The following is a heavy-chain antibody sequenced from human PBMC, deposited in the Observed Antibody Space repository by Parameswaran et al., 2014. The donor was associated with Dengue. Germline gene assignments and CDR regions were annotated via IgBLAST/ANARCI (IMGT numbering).Heavy chain of an antibody. V-gene: IGHV4-31*02. CDR3: ARDRCSSSSCSYFYGLDV. J-gene: IGHJ6*02. D-gene: IGHD2-2*01. CDR2: IYYSGST. Sequence: RWIRQPPGKGLEWIGYIYYSGSTYYNPSLKSRVTISVDTSKNQFSLKLSSVTAADTAVYYCARDRCSSSSCSYFYGLDVWGQGTTVTVSS.